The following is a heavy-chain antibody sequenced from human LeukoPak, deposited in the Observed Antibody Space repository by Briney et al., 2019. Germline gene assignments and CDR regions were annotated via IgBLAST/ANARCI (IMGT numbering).Heavy chain of an antibody. J-gene: IGHJ4*02. D-gene: IGHD4-23*01. CDR3: ARDDYGGNTHFDY. CDR2: IIPIFGTA. CDR1: GGTFSSYA. V-gene: IGHV1-69*01. Sequence: SVKVSCKASGGTFSSYAISWVRQAPGQGLEWMGGIIPIFGTANYAQKLQGRVTITADESTSTAYMELSSLRSEDTAVYYCARDDYGGNTHFDYWGQGTLVTVSS.